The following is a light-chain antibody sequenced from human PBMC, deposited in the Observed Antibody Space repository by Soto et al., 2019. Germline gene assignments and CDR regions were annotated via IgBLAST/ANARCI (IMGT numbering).Light chain of an antibody. Sequence: QSVLTQPASVSGSPGQSITISCTGTSSDVGAYNYVSWYQQHPGKAPRVMNYEVSNRPSGVSSRFSGSKSGNTASLTISGLQTEDEADYYCTSYTRSNTWVFGGGTKVTVL. CDR2: EVS. CDR1: SSDVGAYNY. CDR3: TSYTRSNTWV. J-gene: IGLJ3*02. V-gene: IGLV2-14*01.